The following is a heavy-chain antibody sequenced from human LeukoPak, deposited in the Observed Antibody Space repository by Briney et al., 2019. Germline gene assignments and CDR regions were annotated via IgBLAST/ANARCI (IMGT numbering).Heavy chain of an antibody. CDR2: INHRGNT. J-gene: IGHJ6*03. CDR1: GGSFSGYY. CDR3: ARVPQLSIAARWDYYYYYMDV. Sequence: SETLSLTCAVYGGSFSGYYWSWIRQPPGKGLEWIGEINHRGNTNNNPSLKSRITISVDTSKNQFSLKLSSVTAADTVVYYCARVPQLSIAARWDYYYYYMDVWGKGTTVTVSS. V-gene: IGHV4-34*01. D-gene: IGHD6-6*01.